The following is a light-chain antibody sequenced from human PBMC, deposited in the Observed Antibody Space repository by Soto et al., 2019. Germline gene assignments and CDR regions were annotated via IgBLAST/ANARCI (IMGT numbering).Light chain of an antibody. CDR3: QQFDISPYT. Sequence: EIVLTQSPGTLSLSPGERATLSCRASESVSSSYLAWYQQKPGQAPRLLIYAASSRATGIPDRFSASGSGTDFTLTISRLEPEDFAVDYCQQFDISPYTFGQGTKLEIK. V-gene: IGKV3-20*01. CDR1: ESVSSSY. CDR2: AAS. J-gene: IGKJ2*01.